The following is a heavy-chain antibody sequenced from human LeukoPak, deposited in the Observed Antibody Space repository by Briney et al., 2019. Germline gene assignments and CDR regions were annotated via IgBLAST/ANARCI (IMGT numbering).Heavy chain of an antibody. V-gene: IGHV4-39*01. Sequence: SETLSLTCTVSGGSISSSSYYWGWIRQPPGKGLEWIGSIYYSGSTNYNPSLKSRVTISVDTSKNQFCLKLSSVTAADTAVYYCARQTLGIERTRFDPWGQGTLVTVSS. D-gene: IGHD7-27*01. CDR3: ARQTLGIERTRFDP. CDR2: IYYSGST. J-gene: IGHJ5*02. CDR1: GGSISSSSYY.